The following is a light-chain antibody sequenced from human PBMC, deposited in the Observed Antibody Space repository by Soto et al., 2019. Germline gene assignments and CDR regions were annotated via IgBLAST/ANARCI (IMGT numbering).Light chain of an antibody. J-gene: IGLJ2*01. CDR3: QSYDNALGSAEA. Sequence: QLVLTQPPSVSGAPGQRVTISCTGNSFNIGAGYDVHWYRQFPGTAPKLLIFANSNRPSGVPERFSASRSGASASLVITGLQPEDEAHYYCQSYDNALGSAEAFGGGTKLTVL. CDR1: SFNIGAGYD. CDR2: ANS. V-gene: IGLV1-40*01.